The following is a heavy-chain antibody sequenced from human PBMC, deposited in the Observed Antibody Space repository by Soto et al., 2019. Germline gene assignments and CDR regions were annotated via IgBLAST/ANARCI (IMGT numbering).Heavy chain of an antibody. CDR2: ISAYNGNT. CDR3: ARHRPGGCDFWSGYYTSRENWFDP. V-gene: IGHV1-18*01. D-gene: IGHD3-3*01. CDR1: GYTFTSYG. J-gene: IGHJ5*02. Sequence: ASVKVSCKASGYTFTSYGISWVRQAPGQGLEWMGWISAYNGNTNYAQKLQGRVTMTTDTSTSTAYMELRSLRSDDTAVYYCARHRPGGCDFWSGYYTSRENWFDPWGQGTLVTVSS.